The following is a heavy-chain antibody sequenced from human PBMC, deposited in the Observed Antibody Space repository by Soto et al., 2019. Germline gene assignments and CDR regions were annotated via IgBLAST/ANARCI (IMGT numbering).Heavy chain of an antibody. Sequence: QVQLQESGPGLVKPSETLSLTCTVSGGSISSYYWSWIRQPPGKGLEWIGYIYYSGSTNYNPSLQSRVTISVDTSKNQFSLKLSSVTAADTAVYYCARGDYDILTGWGQGTLVTVSS. J-gene: IGHJ4*02. V-gene: IGHV4-59*01. CDR1: GGSISSYY. CDR3: ARGDYDILTG. D-gene: IGHD3-9*01. CDR2: IYYSGST.